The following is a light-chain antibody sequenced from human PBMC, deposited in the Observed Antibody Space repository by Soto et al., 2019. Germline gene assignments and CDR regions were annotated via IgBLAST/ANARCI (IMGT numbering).Light chain of an antibody. V-gene: IGKV1-5*01. Sequence: DIQMTQSPSTLSVSLGDRITITCRASEDMDTSLAWFQQRPGKAPKVLIAGASGLMNGVPSTFSGSGSGTEFALTISSVQPDDFATYFCQHYDTFSWTLGQGTKVDIK. J-gene: IGKJ1*01. CDR1: EDMDTS. CDR2: GAS. CDR3: QHYDTFSWT.